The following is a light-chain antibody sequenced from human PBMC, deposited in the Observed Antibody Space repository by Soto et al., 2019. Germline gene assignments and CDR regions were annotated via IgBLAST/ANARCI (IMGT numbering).Light chain of an antibody. Sequence: EMVLSRSPATRSVSPGERATRSCSARQNVSMKVAWDQQEPVQAPRLLIYDTSTRATVIPSSFSGSGSGTEFTLTIGSLQAEDFAVYYCQQYNKWPPITFGQGTRLEVK. CDR1: QNVSMK. CDR2: DTS. V-gene: IGKV3-15*01. J-gene: IGKJ5*01. CDR3: QQYNKWPPIT.